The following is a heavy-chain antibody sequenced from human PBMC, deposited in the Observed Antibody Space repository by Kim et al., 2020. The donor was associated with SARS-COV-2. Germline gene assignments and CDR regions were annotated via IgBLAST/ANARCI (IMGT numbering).Heavy chain of an antibody. D-gene: IGHD1-20*01. CDR1: GGSMSSSDYF. Sequence: SETLSLTCTVSGGSMSSSDYFWAWIRQPPGKGLEWIGTVSNGRGTYYNPSLWGRVTLSIDTSNNQFSLNLNSVAAADTAIYYCTRGGRAMPGINWFDFWG. J-gene: IGHJ5*01. CDR2: VSNGRGT. CDR3: TRGGRAMPGINWFDF. V-gene: IGHV4-39*07.